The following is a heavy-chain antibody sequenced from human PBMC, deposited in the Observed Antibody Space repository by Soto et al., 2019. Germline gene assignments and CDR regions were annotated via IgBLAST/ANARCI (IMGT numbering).Heavy chain of an antibody. D-gene: IGHD6-13*01. J-gene: IGHJ4*02. CDR3: ARPYSNSWSPYFDY. Sequence: ASVKVSCKTSGYSFTTYLMHWVRQAPGQRLEWMGWINTGNGDTKYPQQFQGRVTIARDTSASTTYMELSRLRSEDTAVYYCARPYSNSWSPYFDYWGQGTLVTVSS. V-gene: IGHV1-3*04. CDR1: GYSFTTYL. CDR2: INTGNGDT.